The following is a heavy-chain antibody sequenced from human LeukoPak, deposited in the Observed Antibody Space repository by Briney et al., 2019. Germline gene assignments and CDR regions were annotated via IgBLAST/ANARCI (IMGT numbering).Heavy chain of an antibody. CDR2: INPNRGGT. CDR1: GYTFTGYY. CDR3: ARESRFNWLSMAAGKLYYFDY. Sequence: ASVKVSCKASGYTFTGYYMHWVRQASGQGLEWMGWINPNRGGTNYAQKFEGWVSMSRDTSISTAYMELSRLRSDETAVYYCARESRFNWLSMAAGKLYYFDYWGQGTLVTVSS. V-gene: IGHV1-2*04. J-gene: IGHJ4*02. D-gene: IGHD3-9*01.